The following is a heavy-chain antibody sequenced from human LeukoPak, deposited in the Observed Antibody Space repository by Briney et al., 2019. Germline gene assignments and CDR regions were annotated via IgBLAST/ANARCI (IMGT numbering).Heavy chain of an antibody. CDR1: GFTFSSYA. CDR2: ISFDGSNK. CDR3: ARGSRTIVTTKFARGHYMDV. Sequence: PGGFLRLSCAASGFTFSSYAMHWVRQAPGKGLEWVAVISFDGSNKYYADSVKGRFTISRDNSKNTLYLQMNSLRAEDTAVYYSARGSRTIVTTKFARGHYMDVWGKGTTVTVSS. J-gene: IGHJ6*03. D-gene: IGHD5-12*01. V-gene: IGHV3-30*04.